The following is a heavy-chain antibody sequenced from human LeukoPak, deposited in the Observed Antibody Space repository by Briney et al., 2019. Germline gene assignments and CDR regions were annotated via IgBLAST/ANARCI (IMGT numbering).Heavy chain of an antibody. CDR2: INHSGST. CDR1: GDSITGYY. D-gene: IGHD1-26*01. CDR3: ARRRKAKAVWFDP. J-gene: IGHJ5*02. V-gene: IGHV4-34*01. Sequence: TSETLSLTCSVSGDSITGYYWGWIRQPPGKGLEWIGEINHSGSTNYNPSLKSRVTISVDTSKNQFSLKLSSVTAADTAVYYCARRRKAKAVWFDPWGQGTLVTVSS.